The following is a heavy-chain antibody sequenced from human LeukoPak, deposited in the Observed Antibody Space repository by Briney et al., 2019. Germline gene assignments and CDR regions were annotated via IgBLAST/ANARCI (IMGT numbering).Heavy chain of an antibody. Sequence: PSETLSLTCTVSGGSISSGGYYWSWIRQPPGKGLEWIGYIYHSGSTYYNPSLKSRVTISVDRSKNQFSLKLSSVTAADTAVYYCARGRIAAAGTLYFDYWGQGTLVTVSS. J-gene: IGHJ4*02. CDR1: GGSISSGGYY. CDR3: ARGRIAAAGTLYFDY. CDR2: IYHSGST. V-gene: IGHV4-30-2*01. D-gene: IGHD6-13*01.